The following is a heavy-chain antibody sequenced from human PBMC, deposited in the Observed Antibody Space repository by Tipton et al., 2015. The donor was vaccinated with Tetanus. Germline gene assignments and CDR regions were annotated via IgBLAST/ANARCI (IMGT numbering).Heavy chain of an antibody. V-gene: IGHV3-23*01. CDR1: GSSFSSYT. CDR2: ITGSGGST. J-gene: IGHJ4*02. Sequence: SLRLSCAASGSSFSSYTMTWVRQAPGKGLEWVSAITGSGGSTSYADSVKGRFTISRDNSKNTLYLQMNSLRAEDTAVYYCAKGELLVRCFDYLGQGTLVTGSS. D-gene: IGHD1-26*01. CDR3: AKGELLVRCFDY.